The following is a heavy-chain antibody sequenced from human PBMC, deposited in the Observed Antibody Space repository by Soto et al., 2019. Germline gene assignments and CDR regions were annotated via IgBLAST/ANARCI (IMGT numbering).Heavy chain of an antibody. V-gene: IGHV3-30-3*01. CDR1: GFTFSSYA. Sequence: PGGSLRLSCAASGFTFSSYAMHWVRQAPGKGLEWVAVISYDGSNKYYADSVKGRFTISRDNSKNTLYLQMNSLRAEDTAVYYCARGGSRQWLGRGVLYYGMDVWGQGTTVTVSS. J-gene: IGHJ6*02. CDR3: ARGGSRQWLGRGVLYYGMDV. D-gene: IGHD6-19*01. CDR2: ISYDGSNK.